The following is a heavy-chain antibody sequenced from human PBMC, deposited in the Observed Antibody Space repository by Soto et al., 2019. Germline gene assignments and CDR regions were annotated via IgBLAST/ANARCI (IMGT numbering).Heavy chain of an antibody. Sequence: EVQLVESGGGLIQPGGSLRLSCAASGITVSDNYMSWVRQAPGKGLEWVSLIYNGGATDYADSVKGRFTISRDNSKSTMYLQMNSLIVEDPAVYYCARGMWFGELEFDTWGKGTLVTVSS. V-gene: IGHV3-53*01. J-gene: IGHJ5*02. CDR1: GITVSDNY. CDR3: ARGMWFGELEFDT. CDR2: IYNGGAT. D-gene: IGHD3-10*01.